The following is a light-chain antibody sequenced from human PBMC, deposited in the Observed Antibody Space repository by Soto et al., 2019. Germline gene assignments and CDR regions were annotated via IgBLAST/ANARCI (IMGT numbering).Light chain of an antibody. Sequence: QSALTQPPSASGSPGQSVTISCTGTSSDVGGYSYVSWYQQHPGKAPNLMIYEVTKRPSGVPDRFSGSRSGNTASLIVSGLQAEDEADDYCSSYVGIGNSLVFGAGTKVTVL. J-gene: IGLJ1*01. V-gene: IGLV2-8*01. CDR3: SSYVGIGNSLV. CDR1: SSDVGGYSY. CDR2: EVT.